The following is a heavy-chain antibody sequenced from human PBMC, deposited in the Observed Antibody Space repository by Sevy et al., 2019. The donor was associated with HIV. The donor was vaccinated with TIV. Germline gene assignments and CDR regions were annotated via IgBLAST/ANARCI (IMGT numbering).Heavy chain of an antibody. V-gene: IGHV3-53*01. CDR2: IYSGGST. CDR3: ARARSGWSGHYYYGMDV. D-gene: IGHD6-19*01. Sequence: GGSLRLSCAASGFTVSSNYMSWVRQAPGKGLEWVSVIYSGGSTYYADSVKGRFTISRGNSKNTLYLQMNSLRAEDTAVYYCARARSGWSGHYYYGMDVWGQGTTVTVSS. J-gene: IGHJ6*02. CDR1: GFTVSSNY.